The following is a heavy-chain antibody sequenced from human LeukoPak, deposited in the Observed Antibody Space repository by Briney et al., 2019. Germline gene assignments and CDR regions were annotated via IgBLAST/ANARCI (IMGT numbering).Heavy chain of an antibody. CDR1: GYTFTSYD. CDR2: MNPDSGDT. CDR3: ARETTGTVRWYLGL. D-gene: IGHD1-7*01. J-gene: IGHJ2*01. Sequence: ASVKVSCKACGYTFTSYDIHWVRQATGQGLEWMGWMNPDSGDTGYSQKFQGRLTITRNTSISTAYMEVTSLRSEDTAIYYCARETTGTVRWYLGLRGRGTLVTVSS. V-gene: IGHV1-8*03.